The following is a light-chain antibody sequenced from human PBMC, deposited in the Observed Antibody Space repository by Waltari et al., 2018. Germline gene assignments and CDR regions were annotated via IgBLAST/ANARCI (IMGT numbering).Light chain of an antibody. CDR3: SSYTSISACVL. J-gene: IGLJ3*02. CDR2: DVS. V-gene: IGLV2-14*03. CDR1: SSDVGGYDY. Sequence: QSALTQPASVSGSPGQSITISCTGTSSDVGGYDYVSWYQQHPGKAPKLMIYDVSNRPSGVSNRFSGSKSGNTASLTISGLQAEDEADYYCSSYTSISACVLFVGGTKLTVL.